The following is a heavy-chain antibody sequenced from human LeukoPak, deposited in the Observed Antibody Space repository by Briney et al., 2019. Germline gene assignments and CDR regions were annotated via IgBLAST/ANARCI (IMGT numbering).Heavy chain of an antibody. CDR2: IYHSGST. CDR3: ARIPPIAAADT. J-gene: IGHJ5*02. D-gene: IGHD6-13*01. Sequence: SETLSLTCTVSGGSISSGGYYWSWIRQPPGKGLEWIGYIYHSGSTYYNPSLKSRVTISVDRSKNQFSLKLSSVTAADTAVYYCARIPPIAAADTWGQGTLVVVSS. CDR1: GGSISSGGYY. V-gene: IGHV4-30-2*01.